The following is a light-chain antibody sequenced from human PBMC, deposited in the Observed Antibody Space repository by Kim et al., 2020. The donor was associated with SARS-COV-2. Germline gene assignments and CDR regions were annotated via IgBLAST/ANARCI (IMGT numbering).Light chain of an antibody. CDR2: QDS. J-gene: IGLJ2*01. Sequence: SYELTQPPSVSVSPGQTASITCSGDKLGDKYACWYQQKPGQSPVLVISQDSKRPSGIPERFSGSNSGNTATLTISGTQAMDEADYHCQARDSSTHVVFGG. CDR3: QARDSSTHVV. V-gene: IGLV3-1*01. CDR1: KLGDKY.